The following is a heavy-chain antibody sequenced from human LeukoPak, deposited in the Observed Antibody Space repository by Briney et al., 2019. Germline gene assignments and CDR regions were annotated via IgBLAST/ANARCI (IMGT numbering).Heavy chain of an antibody. J-gene: IGHJ4*02. CDR2: ISSSGSYI. V-gene: IGHV3-21*01. CDR3: ARDSRAVAADFDY. CDR1: GFTFSSYS. Sequence: GGSLRPSCAASGFTFSSYSMNWVRQAPGKGLEWVSSISSSGSYIYYADSVKGRFTISRDNAKNSLYLQMNSLRAEDTAEYFCARDSRAVAADFDYWGQGTLVTVSS. D-gene: IGHD6-19*01.